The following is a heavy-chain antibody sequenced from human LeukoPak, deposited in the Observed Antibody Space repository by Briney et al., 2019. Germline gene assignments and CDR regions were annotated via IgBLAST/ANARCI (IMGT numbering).Heavy chain of an antibody. J-gene: IGHJ6*02. CDR3: ARGGGLDV. V-gene: IGHV3-7*03. D-gene: IGHD3-16*01. Sequence: GGSLRLSCAASEFTFSSYSMNWARQAPGKGLEWVASINHNGNVNYYVDSVKGRFTISRDNAKNSLYLQMSNLRAEDTAVYFCARGGGLDVWGQGATVTVSS. CDR1: EFTFSSYS. CDR2: INHNGNVN.